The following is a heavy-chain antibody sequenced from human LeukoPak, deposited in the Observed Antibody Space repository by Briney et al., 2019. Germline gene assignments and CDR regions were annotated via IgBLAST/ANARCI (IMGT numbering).Heavy chain of an antibody. CDR1: GFTFSTYS. CDR2: IPSSSNYI. CDR3: AREGSCSGGSCFYFDY. J-gene: IGHJ4*02. Sequence: PGTSLRLSCAASGFTFSTYSMNWVRQAPGKGLEWVSSIPSSSNYIYYADSLKGRFTISRDNAKNSLYLQMNSLRAEDTAVYYCAREGSCSGGSCFYFDYWGQGTLVTVSS. V-gene: IGHV3-21*01. D-gene: IGHD2-15*01.